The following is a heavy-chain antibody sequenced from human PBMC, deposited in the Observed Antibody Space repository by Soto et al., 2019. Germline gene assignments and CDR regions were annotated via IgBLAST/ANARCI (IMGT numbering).Heavy chain of an antibody. CDR2: INPSGGST. CDR1: GYTFTSYY. D-gene: IGHD3-22*01. Sequence: ASVKVSCKASGYTFTSYYIHWVRQAPGQGLEWMGIINPSGGSTSYAQKFQGRVTMTRDTSTSTVYMELSSLRSEDTAVYYCARVTTYYYDSSGYFDYWGQGTLVTVSS. V-gene: IGHV1-46*03. J-gene: IGHJ4*02. CDR3: ARVTTYYYDSSGYFDY.